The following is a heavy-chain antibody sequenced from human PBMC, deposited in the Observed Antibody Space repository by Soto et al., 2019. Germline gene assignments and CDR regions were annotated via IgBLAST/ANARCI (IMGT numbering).Heavy chain of an antibody. D-gene: IGHD2-2*01. J-gene: IGHJ6*02. CDR2: IYHSGST. V-gene: IGHV4-4*02. CDR1: GGSISSNKW. CDR3: ARDDNIDVAPNSLGAMDV. Sequence: SETLSLTCAVYGGSISSNKWWSWVRQPPGKGLEWIGEIYHSGSTNYNPSLKSRVTISLDKSKNQFSLKLTSVTAADSAVYYCARDDNIDVAPNSLGAMDVWGQGTTVTVSS.